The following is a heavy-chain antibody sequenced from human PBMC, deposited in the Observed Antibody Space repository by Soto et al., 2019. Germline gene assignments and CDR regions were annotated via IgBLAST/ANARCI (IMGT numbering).Heavy chain of an antibody. CDR3: AKDLELRYYGSLDV. CDR2: ISYDGSNK. V-gene: IGHV3-30*18. CDR1: GFTFSSYG. Sequence: QVQLVESGGGVVQPGRSLRLSCAASGFTFSSYGMHWVRQAPGKGLEWVAVISYDGSNKYYADSVKGRFTISRDNSKNTLYLQMNSLRAEDMAVYYCAKDLELRYYGSLDVWGQGTTVTVSS. D-gene: IGHD3-10*01. J-gene: IGHJ6*02.